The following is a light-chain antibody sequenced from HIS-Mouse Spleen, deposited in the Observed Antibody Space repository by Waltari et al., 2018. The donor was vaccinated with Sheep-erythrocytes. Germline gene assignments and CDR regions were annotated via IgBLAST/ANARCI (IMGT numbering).Light chain of an antibody. V-gene: IGLV2-23*01. J-gene: IGLJ3*02. CDR1: SSDVGSYNL. CDR2: EGS. Sequence: QSALTQPASVSGSPGQSITISCTGTSSDVGSYNLVPWYQQHPGKAPKLMIYEGSKRPSGGANGFSGSKSGNTASLTISGIQAEDEADYYCCSYAGSSTWVFGGGTKLTVL. CDR3: CSYAGSSTWV.